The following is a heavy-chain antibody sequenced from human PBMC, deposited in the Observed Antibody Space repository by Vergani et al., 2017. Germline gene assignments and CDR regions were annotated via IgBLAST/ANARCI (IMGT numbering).Heavy chain of an antibody. J-gene: IGHJ4*02. CDR3: ARAVPGIAVADGFDY. CDR2: IHTGGST. V-gene: IGHV4-61*02. Sequence: QVKLQESGPGLLKPSQTLSLTCTVSGESIRSGSHYWSWIRQPAGKGPEWIGHIHTGGSTDLNPSFKSRVSISVDTSKSQFSLKLNSVTVADTAVYYCARAVPGIAVADGFDYWGQGTLVTVSS. D-gene: IGHD6-19*01. CDR1: GESIRSGSHY.